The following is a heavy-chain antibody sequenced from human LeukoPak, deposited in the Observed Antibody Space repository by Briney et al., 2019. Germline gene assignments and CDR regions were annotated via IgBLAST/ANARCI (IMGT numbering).Heavy chain of an antibody. CDR3: AKFPGVNWNYARYYFDY. V-gene: IGHV3-30*02. CDR1: GFTFSSYG. D-gene: IGHD1-7*01. CDR2: IRYDGSNK. Sequence: GGSLRLSCAASGFTFSSYGMHWVRQAPGKGLEWVAFIRYDGSNKYYADSVKGRFTISRDNSKNTLYLQMNSLRAEDTAVYYCAKFPGVNWNYARYYFDYWGQGTLVTVSS. J-gene: IGHJ4*02.